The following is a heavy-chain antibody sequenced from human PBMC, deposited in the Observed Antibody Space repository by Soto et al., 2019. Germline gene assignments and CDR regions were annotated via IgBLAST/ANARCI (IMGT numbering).Heavy chain of an antibody. J-gene: IGHJ4*02. D-gene: IGHD4-17*01. CDR3: TGASTVTSYYFDY. V-gene: IGHV4-34*01. Sequence: QVQLQQWGAGLLKPSETLSLTCAVYGGSFSGYYWSWIRQPPGKGLEWIGEINHRGSTNYNPSLKSRVTISVDTSKNQFSLKLSSVTAADTAVYYCTGASTVTSYYFDYWGQGTLVTVSS. CDR2: INHRGST. CDR1: GGSFSGYY.